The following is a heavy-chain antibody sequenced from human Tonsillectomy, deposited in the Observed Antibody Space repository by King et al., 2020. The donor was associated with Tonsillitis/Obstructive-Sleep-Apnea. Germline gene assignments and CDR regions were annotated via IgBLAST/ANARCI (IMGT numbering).Heavy chain of an antibody. J-gene: IGHJ4*02. D-gene: IGHD3-16*02. CDR3: AREVVWGSYRYPYFDY. CDR2: IYYSGST. V-gene: IGHV4-39*02. CDR1: SGSISSSFYY. Sequence: LQLQESGPGLVKPSETLSLTCTVSSGSISSSFYYWDWIRQPPGKGLEWIGSIYYSGSTYYNPSLKSRVTISVDTSKNQFSLKLSSVTAADTAVYYCAREVVWGSYRYPYFDYWGQGTLVTVSS.